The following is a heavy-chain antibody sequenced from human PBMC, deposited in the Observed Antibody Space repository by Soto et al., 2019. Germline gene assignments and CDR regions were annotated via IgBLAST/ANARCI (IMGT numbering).Heavy chain of an antibody. J-gene: IGHJ6*02. V-gene: IGHV1-18*01. CDR3: ARDSSSSGYYYGMDV. CDR2: VSGYSGHS. Sequence: QVHLVQSGAEVKKPGASVKVSCKASNETLTTSGISWVRQAPGQGLEWMGWVSGYSGHSSSAQEFQDRVIMTTDTSTNTAYMELRSLTSDDSAVYFCARDSSSSGYYYGMDVWGQGTKVTVSS. CDR1: NETLTTSG. D-gene: IGHD6-6*01.